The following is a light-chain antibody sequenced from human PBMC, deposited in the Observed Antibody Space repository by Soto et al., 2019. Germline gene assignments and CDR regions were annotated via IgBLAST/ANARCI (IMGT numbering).Light chain of an antibody. Sequence: IVLSQSPGTLSLSPGERATLSCRASQSVSSNSLVWSQQKAGQAPRLLISGASSRPTGIPDRFSGSRSGTDFALTISRLEPEDFAVYYRQQYGSSPVTLGQGTKVDIK. V-gene: IGKV3-20*01. CDR3: QQYGSSPVT. CDR1: QSVSSNS. J-gene: IGKJ1*01. CDR2: GAS.